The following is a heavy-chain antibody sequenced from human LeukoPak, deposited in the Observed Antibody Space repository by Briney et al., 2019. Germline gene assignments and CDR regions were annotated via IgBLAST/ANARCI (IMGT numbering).Heavy chain of an antibody. Sequence: SETLSLTCTVSGGSISSGSYYWSWIRQPAGKGLEWIGRIYTSGSTNYNPSLKSRVTISVDTSKNQFSLKLSSVTAADTAVYYCARDGWDCSCTSLLKCYYYMDVWGKGTTVTVSS. CDR2: IYTSGST. J-gene: IGHJ6*03. CDR3: ARDGWDCSCTSLLKCYYYMDV. D-gene: IGHD2-2*01. CDR1: GGSISSGSYY. V-gene: IGHV4-61*02.